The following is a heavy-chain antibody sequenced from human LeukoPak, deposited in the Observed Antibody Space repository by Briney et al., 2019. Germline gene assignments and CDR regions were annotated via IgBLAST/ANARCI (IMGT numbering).Heavy chain of an antibody. V-gene: IGHV4-59*01. CDR1: GGSISGYH. CDR3: ATIPRGGGRLGFDY. Sequence: SSETLSLTCTVSGGSISGYHWSWIRQPPGKGLEWIGYIYYSGSTNYNPSLKSRVTISVDTSKNQFSLKLSSVTAADTAVYYCATIPRGGGRLGFDYWGQGTLVTVSS. J-gene: IGHJ4*02. D-gene: IGHD1-26*01. CDR2: IYYSGST.